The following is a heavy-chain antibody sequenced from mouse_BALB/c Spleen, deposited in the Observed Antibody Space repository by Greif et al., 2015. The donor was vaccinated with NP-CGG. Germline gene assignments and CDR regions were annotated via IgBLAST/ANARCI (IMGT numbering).Heavy chain of an antibody. V-gene: IGHV2-3*01. J-gene: IGHJ3*01. D-gene: IGHD4-1*01. CDR3: AKLELTGTFAY. Sequence: VPLKESRNGPGGPPKNLSKTWTGSRVSLNNYGVRGGRPPPGKGVERRGGILGDGSTNYHSALISRLSISKDNSKSQVFLKLNSLQTDDTATYYCAKLELTGTFAYWGQGTLVTVSA. CDR2: ILGDGST. CDR1: RVSLNNYG.